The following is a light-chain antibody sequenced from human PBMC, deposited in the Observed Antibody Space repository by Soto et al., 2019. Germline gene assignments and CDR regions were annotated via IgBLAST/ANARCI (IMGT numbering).Light chain of an antibody. CDR3: SSFSSSSTLYV. V-gene: IGLV2-14*01. CDR1: SSDVGGYKY. Sequence: SALTQPASVSGSPGQSITISCTGTSSDVGGYKYVSWYQQHPGKAPKLMIYEVTNRPSGVSNRFSGSKSGNTASLTVSGLQAEDEADYYCSSFSSSSTLYVFGTGTKVTVL. J-gene: IGLJ1*01. CDR2: EVT.